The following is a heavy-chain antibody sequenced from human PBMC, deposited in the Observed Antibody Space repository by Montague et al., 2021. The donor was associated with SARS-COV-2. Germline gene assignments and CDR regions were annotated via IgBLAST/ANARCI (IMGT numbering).Heavy chain of an antibody. D-gene: IGHD6-19*01. CDR3: ALAVAGRGGYDY. CDR2: TYYRSKWYY. Sequence: CAISGDSVSSNSAAWNWIRQSPSRGLEWLGRTYYRSKWYYEYAVSLKSRITINPDTSKNQFSPQVKSMTPEDTAVYYCALAVAGRGGYDYWGQGTLVRLL. V-gene: IGHV6-1*01. CDR1: GDSVSSNSAA. J-gene: IGHJ4*02.